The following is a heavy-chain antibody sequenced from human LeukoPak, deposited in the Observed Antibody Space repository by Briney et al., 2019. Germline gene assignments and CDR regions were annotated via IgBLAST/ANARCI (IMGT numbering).Heavy chain of an antibody. CDR2: IYYTGTT. D-gene: IGHD3-9*01. J-gene: IGHJ5*02. V-gene: IGHV4-59*06. CDR1: GFTFSSYW. Sequence: GALRLSCAASGFTFSSYWMSWVRQAPGKGLEWIGCIYYTGTTYYNTSLQSRVTISVDTSKNQISLKLSSVTAADTAVYYCARLRYFDWSEFDPWGQGTLVTVSS. CDR3: ARLRYFDWSEFDP.